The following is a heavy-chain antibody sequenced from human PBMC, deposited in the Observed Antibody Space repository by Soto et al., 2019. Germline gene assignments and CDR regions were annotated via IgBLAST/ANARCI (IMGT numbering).Heavy chain of an antibody. D-gene: IGHD2-15*01. Sequence: SVKVSCKASGGTFSSYAISWVRQAPGQGLEWMGGIIPIFGTANYAQKFQGRVTITADESTSTAYMELSSLRSEDTAVYYCARDQGVVVAANNWFDPWGQGTLVTVSS. CDR2: IIPIFGTA. CDR1: GGTFSSYA. J-gene: IGHJ5*02. CDR3: ARDQGVVVAANNWFDP. V-gene: IGHV1-69*13.